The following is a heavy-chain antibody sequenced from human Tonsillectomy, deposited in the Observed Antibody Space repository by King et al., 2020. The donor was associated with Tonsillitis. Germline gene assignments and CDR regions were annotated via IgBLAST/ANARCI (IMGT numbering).Heavy chain of an antibody. J-gene: IGHJ4*02. Sequence: VQLVESGGGVVQPGGSLRLSCAASGFSFSNYGMHWVRQAPGKGLEWVAVIRSDGSIKYYADPVKGRFTISRDNSKNTQYLQINSPRPEDTAVYYCAKDVPAAFFDYWGQGTLVTVSS. D-gene: IGHD3-10*02. V-gene: IGHV3-30*02. CDR1: GFSFSNYG. CDR2: IRSDGSIK. CDR3: AKDVPAAFFDY.